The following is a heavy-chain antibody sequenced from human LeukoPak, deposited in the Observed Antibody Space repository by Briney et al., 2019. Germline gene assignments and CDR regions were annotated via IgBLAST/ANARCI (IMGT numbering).Heavy chain of an antibody. D-gene: IGHD3-22*01. V-gene: IGHV3-15*01. Sequence: KAGGSLRLSCAASGFTFKDYWMSWVRQAPGKGLEWVGRIKSKTGGGTTDYAAPVKGRFTISRDDSKNTLYLQMNSLKTEDTAVYYCTTDLLPPPKYYYDSSGYTPPDYWGQGTLVTVSS. J-gene: IGHJ4*02. CDR1: GFTFKDYW. CDR3: TTDLLPPPKYYYDSSGYTPPDY. CDR2: IKSKTGGGTT.